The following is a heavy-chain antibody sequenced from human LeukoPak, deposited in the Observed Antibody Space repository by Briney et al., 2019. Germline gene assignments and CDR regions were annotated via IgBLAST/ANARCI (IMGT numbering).Heavy chain of an antibody. CDR1: GSSISSYY. Sequence: SETLSLTCTVSGSSISSYYWSWIRQPPGKGLEWIGYIYTSGSTNYNPSLKSRVTISVDTSKNQFSLKLSSVTAADTAVYYCARQLSAGTGGGWFDPWGQGTLVTVSS. CDR2: IYTSGST. V-gene: IGHV4-4*09. J-gene: IGHJ5*02. D-gene: IGHD6-19*01. CDR3: ARQLSAGTGGGWFDP.